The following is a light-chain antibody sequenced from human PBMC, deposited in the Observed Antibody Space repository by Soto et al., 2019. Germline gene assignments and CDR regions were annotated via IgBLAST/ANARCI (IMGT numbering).Light chain of an antibody. CDR3: QQSYSTPPWT. V-gene: IGKV1-39*01. J-gene: IGKJ1*01. CDR2: DAS. Sequence: DIQLTQSPSSLSASVGDKVTITCRASQCIRSYFNWVQQKPGKAPKILIYDASSLQTGVPSRFSGSGSGTDFSLTISSLPPEDFATYYCQQSYSTPPWTGGQGTKMEIK. CDR1: QCIRSY.